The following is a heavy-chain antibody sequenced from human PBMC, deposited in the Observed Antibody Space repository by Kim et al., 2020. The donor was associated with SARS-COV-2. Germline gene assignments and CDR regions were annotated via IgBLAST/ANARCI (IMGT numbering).Heavy chain of an antibody. J-gene: IGHJ4*02. V-gene: IGHV4-39*01. CDR3: SSGYDYSY. D-gene: IGHD5-12*01. CDR2: YSGRT. Sequence: YSGRTYYSPSLTSRVTISVDTSKNQFSLKLSSVTAADTAVYYCSSGYDYSYWGQGTLVTVSS.